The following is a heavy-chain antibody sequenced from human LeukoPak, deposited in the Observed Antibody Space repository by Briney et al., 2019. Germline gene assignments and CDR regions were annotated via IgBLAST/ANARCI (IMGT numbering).Heavy chain of an antibody. V-gene: IGHV4-59*01. J-gene: IGHJ3*02. CDR3: AREYSSGWSVNAFDI. Sequence: SETLSLTCTVSGGSISSYYWSWIRQPPGKGLEWIGYIYYSGSTNYNPSLKSRVTISVDTSKNQFSLKLSSVTAADTAVYYCAREYSSGWSVNAFDIWGQGTMVTVS. D-gene: IGHD6-19*01. CDR1: GGSISSYY. CDR2: IYYSGST.